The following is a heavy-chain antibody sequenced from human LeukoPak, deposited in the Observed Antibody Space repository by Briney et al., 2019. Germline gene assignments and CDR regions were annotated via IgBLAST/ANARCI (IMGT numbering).Heavy chain of an antibody. CDR2: INHSGYT. V-gene: IGHV4-34*01. Sequence: PSETLSLTCAVSGVSFDDYYWSWVRQTPGKGLEWIGEINHSGYTNDSPSLKSRVTLSIDTSREQFALNLRSVTVADAGIYYCTRMTTGHDYWGQGTLVTVSS. CDR1: GVSFDDYY. J-gene: IGHJ4*02. CDR3: TRMTTGHDY. D-gene: IGHD4-17*01.